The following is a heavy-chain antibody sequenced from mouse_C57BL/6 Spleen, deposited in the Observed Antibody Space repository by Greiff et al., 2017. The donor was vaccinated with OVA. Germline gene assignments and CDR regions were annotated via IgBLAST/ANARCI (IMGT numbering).Heavy chain of an antibody. V-gene: IGHV1-42*01. CDR3: AREDYYGSSSMAMDY. J-gene: IGHJ4*01. CDR2: INPSTGGT. CDR1: GYSFTGYY. D-gene: IGHD1-1*01. Sequence: EVQLQQSGPELVKPGASVKISCKASGYSFTGYYMNWVKQSPEKSLEWIGEINPSTGGTTYNQKFKAKATLTVDKSSSTAYMQLKSLTSEDSAVYYCAREDYYGSSSMAMDYWGQGTSVTVSS.